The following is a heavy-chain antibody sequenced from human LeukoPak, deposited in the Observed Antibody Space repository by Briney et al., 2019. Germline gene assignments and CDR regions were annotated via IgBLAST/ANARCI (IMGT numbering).Heavy chain of an antibody. Sequence: SETLSLTCTVSGGSINISNYYWGWIRQPPGKGLEWIGAIYFSGSTYYNPSLKSRVTISVDTSENQFSLKLSSVTAADTAVYYCARGDYDFWSGWGYYYYYMDVWGKGTTVTVSS. V-gene: IGHV4-39*07. CDR3: ARGDYDFWSGWGYYYYYMDV. J-gene: IGHJ6*03. CDR1: GGSINISNYY. D-gene: IGHD3-3*01. CDR2: IYFSGST.